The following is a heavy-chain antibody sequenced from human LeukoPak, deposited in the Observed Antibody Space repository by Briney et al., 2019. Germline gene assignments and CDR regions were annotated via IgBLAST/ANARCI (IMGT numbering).Heavy chain of an antibody. D-gene: IGHD2-2*01. Sequence: ASVKVSCKASGYTFTSYGISWVRQAPGQGLEWMGWISAYNGNTNYAQKFQGRVTITADKSTSTAYMELSSLRSEDTAVYYCARDPSSTTNGMDVWGQGTTVTVSS. CDR2: ISAYNGNT. CDR1: GYTFTSYG. V-gene: IGHV1-18*01. CDR3: ARDPSSTTNGMDV. J-gene: IGHJ6*02.